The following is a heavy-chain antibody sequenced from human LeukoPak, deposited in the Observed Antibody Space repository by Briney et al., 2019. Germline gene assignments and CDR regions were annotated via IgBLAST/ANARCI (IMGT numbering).Heavy chain of an antibody. Sequence: SETLSLTCTVSGGSISSGGYYWSWIRQHPGKGLEWIGYIYYSGSTYYNPSLKSRVTISVDTSKNQFSLKLSSVTAADTAVYYCARTSKNYDYVWGSYRYYFDYWGQGTLVTVSS. CDR3: ARTSKNYDYVWGSYRYYFDY. V-gene: IGHV4-31*03. J-gene: IGHJ4*02. CDR1: GGSISSGGYY. D-gene: IGHD3-16*02. CDR2: IYYSGST.